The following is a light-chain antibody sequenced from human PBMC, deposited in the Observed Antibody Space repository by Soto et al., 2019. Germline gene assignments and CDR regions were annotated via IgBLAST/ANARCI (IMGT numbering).Light chain of an antibody. CDR2: DVS. CDR3: SSFTSSSTYV. J-gene: IGLJ1*01. CDR1: SSDVGRYNY. V-gene: IGLV2-14*01. Sequence: QSALTQPASVSGSPGQSITISCTGTSSDVGRYNYVSWYQQHPGKAPKLTIYDVSNRPSGVSSRFSGSKSGNTASLTISGLQAEDEAVYYCSSFTSSSTYVFGTGTKLTVL.